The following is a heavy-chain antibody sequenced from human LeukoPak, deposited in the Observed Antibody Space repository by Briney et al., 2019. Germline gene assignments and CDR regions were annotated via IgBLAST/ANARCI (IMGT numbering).Heavy chain of an antibody. Sequence: ASVKVSCKASGGTFSSYSVSWVRQAPGQGLEWMGGIIPVFGTPNYAPKFQGRVTMTTDTSTSTAYMELRSLRSDDTAVYYCARDVIDPYYYDSSGYHWFDPWGQGTLVTVSS. D-gene: IGHD3-22*01. CDR2: IIPVFGTP. V-gene: IGHV1-69*05. CDR1: GGTFSSYS. J-gene: IGHJ5*02. CDR3: ARDVIDPYYYDSSGYHWFDP.